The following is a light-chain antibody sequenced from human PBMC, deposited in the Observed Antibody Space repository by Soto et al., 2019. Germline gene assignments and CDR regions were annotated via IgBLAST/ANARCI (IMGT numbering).Light chain of an antibody. CDR3: QQYGSSYPWT. J-gene: IGKJ1*01. CDR2: GAS. CDR1: QSVSSNY. V-gene: IGKV3-20*01. Sequence: EIVLTQSPGTLSLSPGERATLSCSASQSVSSNYLAWYQQKPGQAPRLLIYGASSRATGIPDRFSGSGSGTDFTLTIRRLEPEDFAVYYCQQYGSSYPWTFGQGTKV.